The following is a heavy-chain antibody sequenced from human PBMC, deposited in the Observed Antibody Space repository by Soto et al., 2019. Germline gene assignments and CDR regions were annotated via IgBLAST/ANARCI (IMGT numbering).Heavy chain of an antibody. CDR1: GGSISSGGYS. CDR3: ARENNVLPGGYFDY. J-gene: IGHJ4*02. V-gene: IGHV4-30-2*01. CDR2: IYHSGST. D-gene: IGHD3-10*01. Sequence: QLQLQESGSGLVKPSQTLSLTCAVSGGSISSGGYSWSWIRQPPGKGLEWIGYIYHSGSTYYNPSLKSRVTISVDRSKNQFSLKLSSVTASDTAEYYCARENNVLPGGYFDYWGQGTLVTVSS.